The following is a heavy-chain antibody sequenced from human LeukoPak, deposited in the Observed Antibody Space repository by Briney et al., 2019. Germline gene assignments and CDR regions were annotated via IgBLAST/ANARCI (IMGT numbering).Heavy chain of an antibody. CDR3: ARNRTGTTDYYYYMDV. CDR1: GYSISRGYY. CDR2: IYHSGST. V-gene: IGHV4-38-2*01. D-gene: IGHD1-1*01. Sequence: SETLSLTYGVSGYSISRGYYWGWIRQPPGKGLEWIGSIYHSGSTYYNPSLKSRVTISVDTSKNQFSLKLSSVTAADTAVYYCARNRTGTTDYYYYMDVWGKGTTVTVSS. J-gene: IGHJ6*03.